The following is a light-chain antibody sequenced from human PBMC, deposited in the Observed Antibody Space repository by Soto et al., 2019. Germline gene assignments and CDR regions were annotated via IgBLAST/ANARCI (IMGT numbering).Light chain of an antibody. V-gene: IGLV2-11*01. CDR1: SSDVGGFDY. CDR2: DVS. J-gene: IGLJ1*01. CDR3: CSYAGTFRGYV. Sequence: QSALTQPRSVSGSPGQSVTFSCTGTSSDVGGFDYVSWVQQHPGKVPKLMIYDVSKRPSGVPDRFSDSKSGNTASLTISGLQAEDEADYYCCSYAGTFRGYVFGTGTKLTVL.